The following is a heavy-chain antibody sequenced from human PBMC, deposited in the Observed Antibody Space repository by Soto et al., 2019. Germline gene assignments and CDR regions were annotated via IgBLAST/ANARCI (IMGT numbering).Heavy chain of an antibody. CDR1: GYTFTSYG. D-gene: IGHD1-26*01. J-gene: IGHJ6*02. CDR2: ISAYNGNS. Sequence: ASVKVSCKASGYTFTSYGISWVRQAPGQGLEWMGWISAYNGNSNYAQKLQGRVTMTTDTSTSTAYMELRSLRAEDTAVYYCARDGQAGATWIYYYYYGMDVWGQGTTVTVS. CDR3: ARDGQAGATWIYYYYYGMDV. V-gene: IGHV1-18*01.